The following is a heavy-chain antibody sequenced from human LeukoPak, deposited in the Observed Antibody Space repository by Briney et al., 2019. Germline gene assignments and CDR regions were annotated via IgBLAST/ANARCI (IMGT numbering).Heavy chain of an antibody. V-gene: IGHV4-59*08. CDR2: IYYSGST. Sequence: SETLSLTCAVYGGSFSGYYWSWIRQPPGKGLEWIGYIYYSGSTNYNPSLKSRVTISVDTSKNQFSLKLSSVTAADTAVYYCARRALYGGISYFDYWGQGTLVTVSS. CDR3: ARRALYGGISYFDY. D-gene: IGHD4-23*01. CDR1: GGSFSGYY. J-gene: IGHJ4*02.